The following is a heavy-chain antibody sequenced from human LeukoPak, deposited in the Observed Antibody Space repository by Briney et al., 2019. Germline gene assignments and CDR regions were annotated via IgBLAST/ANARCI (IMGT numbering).Heavy chain of an antibody. CDR1: GFTFRRYS. J-gene: IGHJ2*01. CDR2: IQGDGSRT. CDR3: AKERDTIYFDL. D-gene: IGHD2-21*01. V-gene: IGHV3-43*01. Sequence: TGGSLRLSCAASGFTFRRYSIHWVRQAPGRGLEWISLIQGDGSRTYYADSVKGRFTISRDNSKNSLYLQMNNLRTEDTAFYYCAKERDTIYFDLWGRGTLVTVSS.